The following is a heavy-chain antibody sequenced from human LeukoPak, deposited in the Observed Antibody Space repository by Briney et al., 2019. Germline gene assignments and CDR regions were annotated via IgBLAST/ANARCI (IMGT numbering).Heavy chain of an antibody. J-gene: IGHJ4*02. Sequence: SETLSLTCTVSGGSISSYYWNRIRQSAGKGLEWIGRIYTSGSTNYNPSLKSRVTMSVDTSKNQISLKLSFMTAADTAVYYCARDPSYSSGWYDYWGQETLVTVSS. D-gene: IGHD6-19*01. CDR1: GGSISSYY. CDR3: ARDPSYSSGWYDY. V-gene: IGHV4-4*07. CDR2: IYTSGST.